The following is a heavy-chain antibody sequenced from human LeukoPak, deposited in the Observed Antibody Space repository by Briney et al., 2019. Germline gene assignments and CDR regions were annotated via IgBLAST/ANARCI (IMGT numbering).Heavy chain of an antibody. CDR1: GYSFTTYW. V-gene: IGHV5-51*01. CDR3: ARQQVGTIEY. J-gene: IGHJ4*02. Sequence: GESLKISCKVSGYSFTTYWIGWVRQMPGKGLQWMGIIYPGDSETRYSPSFQGQVTISADKSISTAYLQWSSLKASDTGIYYCARQQVGTIEYWGQGTLVTVSS. CDR2: IYPGDSET. D-gene: IGHD1-26*01.